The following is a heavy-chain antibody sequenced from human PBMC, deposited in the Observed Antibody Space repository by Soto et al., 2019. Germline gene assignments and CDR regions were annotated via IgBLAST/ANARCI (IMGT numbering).Heavy chain of an antibody. CDR3: GRAVGPPAKNWFDP. CDR1: GYTFTSYF. D-gene: IGHD1-26*01. J-gene: IGHJ5*02. Sequence: QLQLVQSGAEVKKPGASVKVSCKASGYTFTSYFLHWLRQAPGQGLEWMGIIDPSGGSTSYAQRFQGRVTMTRDTSTRTVYMELSSLRSEDTAVYYCGRAVGPPAKNWFDPWGQGSLVTVSS. V-gene: IGHV1-46*03. CDR2: IDPSGGST.